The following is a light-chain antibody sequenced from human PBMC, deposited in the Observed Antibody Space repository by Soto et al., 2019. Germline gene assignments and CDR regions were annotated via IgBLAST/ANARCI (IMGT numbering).Light chain of an antibody. Sequence: QSVLTQPPSVSGAPGQRVTISCTGGSSNIGAGYDVHWYQQLPGTAPKLLIYGNSNRPSGVPDRFSGSKSGTSASLAITGLQAEDEADYYCQSYDSSLIGVVFGGGTKVTVL. V-gene: IGLV1-40*01. J-gene: IGLJ2*01. CDR2: GNS. CDR1: SSNIGAGYD. CDR3: QSYDSSLIGVV.